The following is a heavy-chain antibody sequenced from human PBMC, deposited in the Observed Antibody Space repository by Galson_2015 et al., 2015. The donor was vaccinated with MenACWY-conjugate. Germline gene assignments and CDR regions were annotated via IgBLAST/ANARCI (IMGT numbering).Heavy chain of an antibody. CDR2: IHHSETT. CDR1: GGSIYSSDYW. V-gene: IGHV4-39*01. Sequence: ETLSLTCSVSGGSIYSSDYWWAWIRQPPGKGLEWIASIHHSETTNYNPSLKSRVSISVDTSKNQFSMILISVTAAGTAVYYCARIPTWGSSYGYFDYWGQGILATVSS. J-gene: IGHJ4*02. D-gene: IGHD5-18*01. CDR3: ARIPTWGSSYGYFDY.